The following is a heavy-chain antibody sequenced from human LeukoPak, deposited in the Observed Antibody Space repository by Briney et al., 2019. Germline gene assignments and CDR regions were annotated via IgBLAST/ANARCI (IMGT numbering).Heavy chain of an antibody. CDR1: GYTFTGYY. CDR2: INPSGGST. J-gene: IGHJ3*02. Sequence: ASVKVSCKASGYTFTGYYMHWVRQAPGQGLEWMGIINPSGGSTSYAQKFQGRVTMTRDTSTSTVYMELSSLRSEDTAVYYCARDIVVVTARSAAFDIWGQGTMVTVSS. CDR3: ARDIVVVTARSAAFDI. V-gene: IGHV1-46*01. D-gene: IGHD2-21*02.